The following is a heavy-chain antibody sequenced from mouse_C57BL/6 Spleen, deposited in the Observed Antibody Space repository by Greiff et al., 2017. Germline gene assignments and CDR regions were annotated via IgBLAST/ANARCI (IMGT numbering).Heavy chain of an antibody. CDR3: ARRGYGSSPWFAY. CDR1: GYTFTSYW. CDR2: IYPGSGST. D-gene: IGHD1-1*01. J-gene: IGHJ3*01. Sequence: VQLQQPGAELVKPGASVKMSCKASGYTFTSYWITWVKQRPGQGLEWIGDIYPGSGSTNYNEKFKSKATLTVDTSSSTAYMQLSSLTSEDSAVYYCARRGYGSSPWFAYWGQGTLVTVSA. V-gene: IGHV1-55*01.